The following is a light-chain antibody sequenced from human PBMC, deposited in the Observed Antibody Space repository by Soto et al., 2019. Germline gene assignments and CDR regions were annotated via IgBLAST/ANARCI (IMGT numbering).Light chain of an antibody. CDR3: HQYNNWWT. Sequence: EIVMTQSPATLSVSPGERATLSCRAGQTVSTSLAWYQQKPGQAPRLLIYGASTRASGVPARFSGSGSGTEFTLTISSLQSEDSAVYYCHQYNNWWTFGQGTKVEIK. J-gene: IGKJ1*01. CDR1: QTVSTS. CDR2: GAS. V-gene: IGKV3-15*01.